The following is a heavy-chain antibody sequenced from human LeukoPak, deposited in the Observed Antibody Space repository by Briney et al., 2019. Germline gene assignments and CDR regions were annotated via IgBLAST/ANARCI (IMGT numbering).Heavy chain of an antibody. D-gene: IGHD2-2*01. J-gene: IGHJ4*02. Sequence: PGGSLRLSCAASGFVFRNYFMSWVRQAPGKGLEWVASIKNDGSERYYVDSVRGRYTISRDNTKNSLFLQMSSLRVEDTALYYCARESEGGTGTSCPDYWGQGTLVTVSS. CDR2: IKNDGSER. V-gene: IGHV3-7*01. CDR3: ARESEGGTGTSCPDY. CDR1: GFVFRNYF.